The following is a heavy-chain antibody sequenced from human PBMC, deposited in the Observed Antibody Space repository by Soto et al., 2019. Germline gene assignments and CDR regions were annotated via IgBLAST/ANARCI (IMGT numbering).Heavy chain of an antibody. J-gene: IGHJ4*02. CDR2: TYYRSKWYN. CDR3: ATRISGAATHNWFEE. V-gene: IGHV6-1*01. D-gene: IGHD2-15*01. CDR1: RDSVPSNSAA. Sequence: SQTLSLTCVISRDSVPSNSAAWNWIRQSPSRGLECLGRTYYRSKWYNDYAVSVKSRITINPDTSRNQFSLQLNSVIPEDTAVYYCATRISGAATHNWFEEWGQGTLVTVSS.